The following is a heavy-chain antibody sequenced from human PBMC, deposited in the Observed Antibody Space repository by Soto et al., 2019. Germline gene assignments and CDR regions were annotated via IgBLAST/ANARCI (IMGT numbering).Heavy chain of an antibody. CDR3: ARCITMVRGEVARGPKYYYYGLDV. V-gene: IGHV3-7*01. CDR1: QLPFSRSW. Sequence: GAQRVFAEASQLPFSRSWMTWIRQARGKGVEWGANINEDGTETYYAESVRGRLTFSRDNAQNSLFLQMNSLRAEDTAVYYCARCITMVRGEVARGPKYYYYGLDVWGQGTTVTGSS. D-gene: IGHD3-10*01. CDR2: INEDGTET. J-gene: IGHJ6*02.